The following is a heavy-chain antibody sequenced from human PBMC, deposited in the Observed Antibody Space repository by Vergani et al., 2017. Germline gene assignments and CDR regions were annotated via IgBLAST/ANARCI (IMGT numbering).Heavy chain of an antibody. Sequence: EVQLLESGGGLVKPGGSLRLSCAASGSTFSSYAMNWVRQAPGKGLEWVSYISRSSSTIYYADSVKGRFTISRDNAKNSLHLQMNNLRAEDTAVYYCARQSRDVFCTNGVCPLGYWGQGALVTVSS. V-gene: IGHV3-48*01. CDR2: ISRSSSTI. D-gene: IGHD2-8*01. CDR3: ARQSRDVFCTNGVCPLGY. J-gene: IGHJ4*02. CDR1: GSTFSSYA.